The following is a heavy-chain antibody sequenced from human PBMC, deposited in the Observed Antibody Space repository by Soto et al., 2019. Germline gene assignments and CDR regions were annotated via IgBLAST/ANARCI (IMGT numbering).Heavy chain of an antibody. CDR3: ARAGTAMVQLDY. Sequence: SETLSLTCTVSGGSISSYFWSWIRQPPGKGLEWIGYIDYSGSTNYNPSLKSRVTISVDTSKNQFSLKLTSVTAADTAVFYCARAGTAMVQLDYWGQGXLVTVS. D-gene: IGHD5-18*01. CDR1: GGSISSYF. J-gene: IGHJ4*02. CDR2: IDYSGST. V-gene: IGHV4-59*01.